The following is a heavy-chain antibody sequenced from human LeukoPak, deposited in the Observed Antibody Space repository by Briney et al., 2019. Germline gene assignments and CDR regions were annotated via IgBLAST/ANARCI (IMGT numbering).Heavy chain of an antibody. CDR3: ARGGLAVAGPGWFDP. Sequence: PGGSLRLSCAASGFTFSSYSMNWVRQAPGKGLEWVSSISSSSNYIYYADSVKGRFTISRDNAKNSLYLQMNSLRAEDTAVYYCARGGLAVAGPGWFDPWGQGTLVTVSS. CDR2: ISSSSNYI. V-gene: IGHV3-21*01. J-gene: IGHJ5*02. D-gene: IGHD6-19*01. CDR1: GFTFSSYS.